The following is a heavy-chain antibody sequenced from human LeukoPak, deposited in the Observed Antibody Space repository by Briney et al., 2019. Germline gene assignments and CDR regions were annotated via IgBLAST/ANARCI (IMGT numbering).Heavy chain of an antibody. CDR3: AREWSL. J-gene: IGHJ3*01. CDR2: ISSSGTT. V-gene: IGHV4-61*02. Sequence: SETLSLTCTVSGGSINSDNYYWNWIRQPAGKGLEWIGRISSSGTTNYNPSLNSRVTISLDTSKNQFSLMLNSVTAADTAVYYCAREWSLWGQGTKVTVSS. CDR1: GGSINSDNYY. D-gene: IGHD3-3*01.